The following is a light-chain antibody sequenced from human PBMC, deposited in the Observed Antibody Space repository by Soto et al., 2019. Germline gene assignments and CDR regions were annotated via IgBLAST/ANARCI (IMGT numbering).Light chain of an antibody. CDR2: GAS. V-gene: IGKV3-20*01. CDR1: QSVSSN. Sequence: ILVTHSPGTLAVSPVDIATLSCRASQSVSSNLAWYQQTPGQAPRLLFFGASIRATGIPDRFSGSGSGTDFTLTISRLEPEDSAVYHCQQYGSSPTTFGQGTKVDIK. J-gene: IGKJ1*01. CDR3: QQYGSSPTT.